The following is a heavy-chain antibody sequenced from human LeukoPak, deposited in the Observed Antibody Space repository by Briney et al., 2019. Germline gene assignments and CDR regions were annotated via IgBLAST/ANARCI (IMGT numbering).Heavy chain of an antibody. Sequence: TSETLSLTCSVSGGSISSYHWSWIRQPPGKGLEWIGYLYYSGSTNSNPSLKSRVTMSVDTSKNQFSLKLRSVTAADTAVYYCARGGSGISNAFDIWGQGTMVTVSS. V-gene: IGHV4-59*01. D-gene: IGHD3-10*01. CDR2: LYYSGST. J-gene: IGHJ3*02. CDR3: ARGGSGISNAFDI. CDR1: GGSISSYH.